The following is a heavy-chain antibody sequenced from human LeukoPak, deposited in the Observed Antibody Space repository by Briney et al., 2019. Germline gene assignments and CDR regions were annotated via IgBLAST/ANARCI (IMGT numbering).Heavy chain of an antibody. CDR1: GGSISRGGYY. CDR2: IYYSGST. CDR3: ARDYSNYDYYYYYGMDV. J-gene: IGHJ6*02. V-gene: IGHV4-31*03. D-gene: IGHD4-11*01. Sequence: KTSQTLSLTCTVSGGSISRGGYYWTWIRQHPGEGLEWIGHIYYSGSTYYNPSLKSRVTMSVGTSKNQFSLKLNSVTAADTAVYYCARDYSNYDYYYYYGMDVWGQGTTVTVSS.